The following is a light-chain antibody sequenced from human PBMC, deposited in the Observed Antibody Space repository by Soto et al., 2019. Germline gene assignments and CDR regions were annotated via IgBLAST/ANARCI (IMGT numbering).Light chain of an antibody. CDR1: QSVSSSY. CDR2: GAS. CDR3: QQRSNWPPIT. V-gene: IGKV3D-20*02. J-gene: IGKJ1*01. Sequence: EIVLTQSPGTLSLSPEERATLSCRASQSVSSSYLAWYQQEPGQAPRLLIYGASSRATGIPDRFSGSGSGTDFTLTISRLEPEDFAVYYCQQRSNWPPITFGQGTKVDI.